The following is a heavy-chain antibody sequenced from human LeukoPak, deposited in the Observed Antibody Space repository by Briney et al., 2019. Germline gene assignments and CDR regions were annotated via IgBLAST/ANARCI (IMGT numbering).Heavy chain of an antibody. CDR2: ISYDGSNK. J-gene: IGHJ4*02. D-gene: IGHD5-18*01. V-gene: IGHV3-30*04. CDR3: ARGHVDTAMVVPNDY. CDR1: GFTFSSYA. Sequence: GRSLSLSCAASGFTFSSYAMHWVRQAPGKGLEWVAVISYDGSNKYYADSVKGRFTISRDNSKNTLYLQMNSLRAEDTAVYYCARGHVDTAMVVPNDYWGQGTLVTVSS.